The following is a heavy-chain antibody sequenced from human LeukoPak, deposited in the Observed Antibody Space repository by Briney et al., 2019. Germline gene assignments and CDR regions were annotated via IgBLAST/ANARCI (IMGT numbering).Heavy chain of an antibody. CDR2: VNPNSGGT. Sequence: GASVKVSRKASGYTFTGYYIHWVRQAPGQGLEWMGWVNPNSGGTNYAQKFQGRVTMTRDTSISTAYMELSRLISDDTAVYYCAREDREGYNSELLFDYWGQGTLVTVSS. CDR3: AREDREGYNSELLFDY. D-gene: IGHD5-24*01. J-gene: IGHJ4*02. CDR1: GYTFTGYY. V-gene: IGHV1-2*02.